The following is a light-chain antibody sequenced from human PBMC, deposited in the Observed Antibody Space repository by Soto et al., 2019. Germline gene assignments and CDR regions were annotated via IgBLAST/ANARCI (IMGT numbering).Light chain of an antibody. CDR1: QFVSSR. V-gene: IGKV3-15*01. Sequence: DIVVTQSPATLSASPGERVTLSCRASQFVSSRLAWYQRRPGQVPRLLIYGADIRATGVPARFSGSGSETEFALTISSLQSEDSAVYFCKQYHDWYAFGQGTKLEI. CDR2: GAD. J-gene: IGKJ2*01. CDR3: KQYHDWYA.